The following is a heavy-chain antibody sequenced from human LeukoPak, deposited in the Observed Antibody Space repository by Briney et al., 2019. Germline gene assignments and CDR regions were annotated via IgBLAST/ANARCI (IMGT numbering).Heavy chain of an antibody. CDR2: ISYDGSNK. J-gene: IGHJ4*02. CDR3: ARDPHASGVAGYYFDY. Sequence: GGSLRLSCAASGFTFTSYAMHGVRQAPGKGLEWVAVISYDGSNKYYADSVKGRFTISRDNSKNTLYLQMNSLRAEDTAVYYCARDPHASGVAGYYFDYWGQGTLVTVSS. V-gene: IGHV3-30-3*01. CDR1: GFTFTSYA.